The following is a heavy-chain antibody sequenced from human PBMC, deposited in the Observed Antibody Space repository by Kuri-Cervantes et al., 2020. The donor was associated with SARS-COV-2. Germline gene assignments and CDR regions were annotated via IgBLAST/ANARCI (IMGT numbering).Heavy chain of an antibody. V-gene: IGHV1-18*04. D-gene: IGHD4-23*01. CDR3: ARDSGGRPSTVVTDDH. CDR1: GYTFTSYG. J-gene: IGHJ4*02. Sequence: ASVKVSCKASGYTFTSYGISWVRQAPGQGLEWMGWISAYNGNTNYAQKLQGRVTMTTDTSTSTAYMELRSLRSDDTAVYYCARDSGGRPSTVVTDDHWGQGTLVTVSS. CDR2: ISAYNGNT.